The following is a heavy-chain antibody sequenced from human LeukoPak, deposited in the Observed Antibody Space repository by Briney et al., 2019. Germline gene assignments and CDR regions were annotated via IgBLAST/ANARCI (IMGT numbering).Heavy chain of an antibody. CDR2: ISGSGGST. CDR3: AKVTAGIRDYDFWSGYWDY. V-gene: IGHV3-23*01. J-gene: IGHJ4*02. Sequence: PGGSLRLSCAASGFTFSSYAMSWVRQAPGKGLERVSAISGSGGSTYYADSVKGRFTISRDNSKNTLYLQMNSLRAEDTAVYYCAKVTAGIRDYDFWSGYWDYLGQGTLVTVSS. D-gene: IGHD3-3*01. CDR1: GFTFSSYA.